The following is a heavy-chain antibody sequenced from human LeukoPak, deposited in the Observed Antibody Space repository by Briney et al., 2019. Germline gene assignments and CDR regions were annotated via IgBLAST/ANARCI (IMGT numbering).Heavy chain of an antibody. CDR1: GGSISSSSYY. V-gene: IGHV4-39*01. Sequence: SETLSLTCTVSGGSISSSSYYWGWIRQPPGKGLEWIGSIYYSGSTYYNPSLKSRVTISVDTSKNQFSLKPSSVTAADTAVYYCARSPKLISSPLFAYWGQGTLVTVSS. CDR3: ARSPKLISSPLFAY. D-gene: IGHD3-3*02. J-gene: IGHJ4*02. CDR2: IYYSGST.